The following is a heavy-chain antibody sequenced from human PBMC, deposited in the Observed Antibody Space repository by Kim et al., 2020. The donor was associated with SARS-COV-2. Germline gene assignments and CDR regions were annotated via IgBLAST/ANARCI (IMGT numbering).Heavy chain of an antibody. J-gene: IGHJ2*01. CDR3: AKDLNVVVPAAMVRRYWYFDL. CDR2: ISGSGGST. V-gene: IGHV3-23*01. Sequence: GGSLRLSCAASGFTFSSYAMSWVRQAPGKGLEWVSAISGSGGSTYYADSVKGRFTISRDNAKNTLYLQMNSLRAEDTAVYYCAKDLNVVVPAAMVRRYWYFDLWGRGTLVTVSS. CDR1: GFTFSSYA. D-gene: IGHD2-2*01.